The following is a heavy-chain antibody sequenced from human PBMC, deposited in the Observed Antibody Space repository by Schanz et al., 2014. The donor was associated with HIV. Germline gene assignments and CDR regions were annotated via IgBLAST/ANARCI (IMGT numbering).Heavy chain of an antibody. D-gene: IGHD3-10*01. CDR2: MTWNRRRI. CDR3: AKGIMGSTEYYFGMDV. V-gene: IGHV3-9*01. Sequence: EVLLLESGGGLVQPGGSLRLSCAGSGFTFEDYAMHWVRQGPGKGLEWVSGMTWNRRRIGYADSVKGRFSISRDNAKNLLYLEMNSLRVEDTALYYCAKGIMGSTEYYFGMDVWGQGTTVTVFS. CDR1: GFTFEDYA. J-gene: IGHJ6*02.